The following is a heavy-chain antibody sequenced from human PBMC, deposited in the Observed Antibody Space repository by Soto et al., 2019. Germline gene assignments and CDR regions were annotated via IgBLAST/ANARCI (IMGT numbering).Heavy chain of an antibody. J-gene: IGHJ4*02. Sequence: EVQLLESGGGLVQPGGSLRLSCAASGFTFSSYAMSWVRQAPGKGLEWVSAISGSGGSTYYADSVKGRFTISRDYSNSTLYVQRNSLRAEDTAVYYCAKDWSPNHGGYYSPFDYWGQGTLVTVSS. D-gene: IGHD3-22*01. CDR2: ISGSGGST. V-gene: IGHV3-23*01. CDR1: GFTFSSYA. CDR3: AKDWSPNHGGYYSPFDY.